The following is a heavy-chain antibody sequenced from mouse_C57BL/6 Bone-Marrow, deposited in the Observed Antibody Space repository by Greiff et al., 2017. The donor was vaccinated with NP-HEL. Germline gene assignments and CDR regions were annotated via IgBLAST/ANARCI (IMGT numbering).Heavy chain of an antibody. D-gene: IGHD1-1*01. J-gene: IGHJ1*03. CDR3: AREGPYYGSSYWYFDV. Sequence: VQLQQSGAELVKPGASVKISCKASGYAFSSYWMNWVKQRPGKGLEWIGQIYPGDGDTNYNGKVKGKATLTADKSSSTAYMQLSSLTSEDSAVYFCAREGPYYGSSYWYFDVWGTGTTVTVSS. CDR1: GYAFSSYW. V-gene: IGHV1-80*01. CDR2: IYPGDGDT.